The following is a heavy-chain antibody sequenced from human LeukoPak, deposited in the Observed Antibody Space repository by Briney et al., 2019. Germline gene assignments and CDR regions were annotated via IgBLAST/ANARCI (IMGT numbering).Heavy chain of an antibody. CDR1: GFDFSNYD. CDR2: ISGSGGST. D-gene: IGHD1-7*01. J-gene: IGHJ4*02. V-gene: IGHV3-23*01. Sequence: GGSLRLSCEASGFDFSNYDMTWVRQAPGKGLEWVSAISGSGGSTYYADSVKGRFTISRDNSKNTLYLQMNSLRAEDTAVYYCAKDRGKGTGTTVLPPPGCHDYWGQGTLVTVSS. CDR3: AKDRGKGTGTTVLPPPGCHDY.